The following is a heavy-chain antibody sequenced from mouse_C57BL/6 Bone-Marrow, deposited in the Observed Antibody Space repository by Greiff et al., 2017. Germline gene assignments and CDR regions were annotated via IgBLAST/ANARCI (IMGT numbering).Heavy chain of an antibody. CDR3: ARVSHYGRGTYAMYY. Sequence: EVKVVESEGGLVQPGSSMKLSCTASGFTFSDYYMAWVRQVPEKGLEWVANINYDGSSTYYLESLKSRFIISRDHAKNILYLQMSSLKSEDTATYYCARVSHYGRGTYAMYYWGQGTSGTVSS. D-gene: IGHD1-1*01. CDR1: GFTFSDYY. V-gene: IGHV5-16*01. J-gene: IGHJ4*01. CDR2: INYDGSST.